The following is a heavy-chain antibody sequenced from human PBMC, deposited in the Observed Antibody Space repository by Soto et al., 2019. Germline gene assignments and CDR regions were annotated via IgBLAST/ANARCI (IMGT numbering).Heavy chain of an antibody. CDR2: IMTVFDTT. CDR1: GCTFSSQS. J-gene: IGHJ4*02. V-gene: IGHV1-69*06. Sequence: QVQLVQSEAGVKQPGSSVKVSCKASGCTFSSQSFSWVRQAPGQGPEWMGGIMTVFDTTHYAQNFQDRLTISADKSTTTVYMELSSLRSEDTAVYFCAREDPLGSGRIFDHWGQVTLVTVSS. D-gene: IGHD3-10*01. CDR3: AREDPLGSGRIFDH.